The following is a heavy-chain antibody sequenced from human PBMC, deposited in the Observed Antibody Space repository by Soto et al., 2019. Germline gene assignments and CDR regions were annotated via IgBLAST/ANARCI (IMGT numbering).Heavy chain of an antibody. Sequence: EVQLLESGGGLVQPGGSLRLSCAASGFTFSSYAMSWVRQAPGKGLEWVSAISGSGGSTYYADSVKGRFTISRDNSKNTLYLQMNSLRAEDTAVYYCAKNPYYVGNSKGSNWYFDLWGRGTLVTVSS. CDR1: GFTFSSYA. CDR2: ISGSGGST. CDR3: AKNPYYVGNSKGSNWYFDL. V-gene: IGHV3-23*01. J-gene: IGHJ2*01. D-gene: IGHD3-10*02.